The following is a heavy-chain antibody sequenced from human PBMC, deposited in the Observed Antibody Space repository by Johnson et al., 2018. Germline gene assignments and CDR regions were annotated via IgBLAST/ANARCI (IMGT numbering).Heavy chain of an antibody. D-gene: IGHD3/OR15-3a*01. J-gene: IGHJ6*03. CDR1: GYTFINYG. Sequence: QVQLVESGGGVVQPGRSLRLSCVASGYTFINYGMHWVRQATGKGLEWVAATTSSDGSKKDYVDSVKGRFTISRDNSKNTVYLQMNSLRVEDTAVYYCAKWSGASPHYYMDVWGKGTTVTVSS. CDR2: TSSDGSKK. V-gene: IGHV3-30*18. CDR3: AKWSGASPHYYMDV.